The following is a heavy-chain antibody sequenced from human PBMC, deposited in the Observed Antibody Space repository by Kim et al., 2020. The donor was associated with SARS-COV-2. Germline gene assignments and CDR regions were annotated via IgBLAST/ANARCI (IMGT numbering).Heavy chain of an antibody. V-gene: IGHV1-46*01. CDR3: AREPTLTTGYSSTFDY. D-gene: IGHD6-13*01. CDR2: INPSGGST. CDR1: GYTFTSYY. J-gene: IGHJ4*02. Sequence: ASVKVSCKASGYTFTSYYMHWVRQAPGQGLEWMGIINPSGGSTSYAQKFQGRVTMTRDTSTSTVYMELSSLRSEDTAVYYCAREPTLTTGYSSTFDYWGQGTLVTVSS.